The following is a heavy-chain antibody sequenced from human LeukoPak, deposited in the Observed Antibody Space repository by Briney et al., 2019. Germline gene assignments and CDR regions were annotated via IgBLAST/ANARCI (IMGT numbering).Heavy chain of an antibody. D-gene: IGHD4-17*01. V-gene: IGHV4-31*03. J-gene: IGHJ4*02. CDR3: ATYFYGDYATHYFDF. Sequence: SQTLSLTCTVSGGSISSGGYYWSWIRQHPGKGLEWIGYIYHSGSTYYNPSLRSRVIILLDTSQNQFSLKLTSVTAADTAVYYCATYFYGDYATHYFDFWGQGTLVTVSS. CDR2: IYHSGST. CDR1: GGSISSGGYY.